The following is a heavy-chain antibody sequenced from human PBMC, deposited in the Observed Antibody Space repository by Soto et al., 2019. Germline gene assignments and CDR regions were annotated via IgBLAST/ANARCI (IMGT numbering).Heavy chain of an antibody. D-gene: IGHD2-2*03. CDR3: ARDLDIVVVPAALDAFDI. CDR2: ISYDGSNK. CDR1: GFTFSSYA. Sequence: GGSLRLSCAASGFTFSSYAMHWVRQAPGKGLEWVAVISYDGSNKYYADSVKGRFTISRDNSKNTLYLQMNSLRAEDTAVYYCARDLDIVVVPAALDAFDIWGQGTMVTVSS. J-gene: IGHJ3*02. V-gene: IGHV3-30*04.